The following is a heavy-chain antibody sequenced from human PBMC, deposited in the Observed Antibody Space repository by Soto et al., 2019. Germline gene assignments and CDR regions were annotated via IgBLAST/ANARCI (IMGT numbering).Heavy chain of an antibody. J-gene: IGHJ6*02. D-gene: IGHD6-19*01. Sequence: GGSLRLSCTASGFTFGDYAMSWFRQAPGKGLEWVGFIRSKAYGGTTEYAASVKGRFTISRDDSKSIAYLQMNSLKTEDTAVYYCTRGFYSSGSVGVDVWGQGTTVTVSS. V-gene: IGHV3-49*03. CDR2: IRSKAYGGTT. CDR1: GFTFGDYA. CDR3: TRGFYSSGSVGVDV.